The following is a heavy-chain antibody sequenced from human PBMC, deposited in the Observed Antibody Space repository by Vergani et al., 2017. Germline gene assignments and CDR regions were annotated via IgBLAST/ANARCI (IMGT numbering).Heavy chain of an antibody. CDR1: GFTFSSYG. CDR2: IWYDGSNK. Sequence: VQLVESGGGVVQPGRSLRLSCAASGFTFSSYGMHWVRQAPGKGLEWVAVIWYDGSNKYYADSVKGRFTISRDNSKNTLYLQMNSLRAEDTAVYYCATLWGYFDYWGQGTLVAVSS. J-gene: IGHJ4*02. CDR3: ATLWGYFDY. V-gene: IGHV3-33*01. D-gene: IGHD3-16*01.